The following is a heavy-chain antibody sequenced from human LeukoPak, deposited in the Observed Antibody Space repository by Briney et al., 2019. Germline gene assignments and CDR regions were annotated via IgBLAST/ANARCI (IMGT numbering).Heavy chain of an antibody. V-gene: IGHV4-39*01. CDR2: IYYSGST. Sequence: PSETLSLTCTVSGGSISTSSYFWGWVRQPPGKGLEWIGNIYYSGSTYYNPSLKSRVTISVDTSKNQFSLKLSSVTAADTAVYYCARHVHGRTHAIFGVVPNLYYFDYWGQGTLVTVSS. J-gene: IGHJ4*02. CDR1: GGSISTSSYF. D-gene: IGHD3-3*01. CDR3: ARHVHGRTHAIFGVVPNLYYFDY.